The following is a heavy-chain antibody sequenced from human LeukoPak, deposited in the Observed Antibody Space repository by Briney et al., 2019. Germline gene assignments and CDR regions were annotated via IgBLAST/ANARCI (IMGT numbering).Heavy chain of an antibody. J-gene: IGHJ4*02. V-gene: IGHV1-69*04. D-gene: IGHD6-19*01. CDR3: ASRIAVAGNDY. CDR1: GGTFSSYA. CDR2: ITPILGIA. Sequence: SVKVSCKASGGTFSSYAISWVRQAPGQGLEWMGRITPILGIANYAQKFQGRVTITADKSTSTAYMELSSLRSEDTAVYYCASRIAVAGNDYWGQGTLVTVSS.